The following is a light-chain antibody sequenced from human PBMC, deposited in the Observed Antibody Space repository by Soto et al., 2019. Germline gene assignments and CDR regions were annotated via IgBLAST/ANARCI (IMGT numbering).Light chain of an antibody. CDR3: LQVYRFPRT. J-gene: IGKJ1*01. Sequence: DIQMTQSPSSVSASIGDRVTITCPASQGIGRRLAWFQQKPGKAPKYLIQAASSFQGGVPSTFSGSGSGPDFTLTIIPLLPEDFATYYCLQVYRFPRTFGQGTKVEIK. CDR2: AAS. CDR1: QGIGRR. V-gene: IGKV1-12*01.